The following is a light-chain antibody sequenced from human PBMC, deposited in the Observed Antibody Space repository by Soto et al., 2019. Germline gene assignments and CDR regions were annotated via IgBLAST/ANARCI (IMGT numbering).Light chain of an antibody. CDR2: DVS. CDR1: SSDVGGYNY. V-gene: IGLV2-14*01. CDR3: SSYTSSIIWV. Sequence: QSALTQPASVSGSPGQSITISCTGTSSDVGGYNYVSWYQQHPGKAPKLMIYDVSNRPSGVSNRFSGAKSGNTASLTISGLQAEDEADYYCSSYTSSIIWVSGGGTKLTVL. J-gene: IGLJ3*02.